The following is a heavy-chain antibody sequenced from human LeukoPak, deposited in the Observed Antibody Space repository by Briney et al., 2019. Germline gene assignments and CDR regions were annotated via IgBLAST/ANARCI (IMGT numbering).Heavy chain of an antibody. J-gene: IGHJ4*02. V-gene: IGHV1-69*05. D-gene: IGHD3-10*01. Sequence: SVKVSCKASGGSFSSYAISWVRQAPGQGLEWMGGIIPIFGTANYAQKFQGRVTITTDESTSTAYMELSSLRSEDTAVYYCARTMVRGVIVGFDYWGQGTLVTVSS. CDR3: ARTMVRGVIVGFDY. CDR1: GGSFSSYA. CDR2: IIPIFGTA.